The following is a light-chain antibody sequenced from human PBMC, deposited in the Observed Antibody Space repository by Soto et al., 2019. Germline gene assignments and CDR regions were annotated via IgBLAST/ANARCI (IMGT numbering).Light chain of an antibody. CDR2: GAS. V-gene: IGKV3-15*01. CDR3: KQYNNWPPRT. Sequence: EIVMTQSPATLSVSTGERATLSCRASQSVSSNLAWYQQKPGQAPRLLIYGASTRATGIPARFSGSGSGTEFTLTISSLQSEDFAVYYCKQYNNWPPRTFGGGTKVEIK. CDR1: QSVSSN. J-gene: IGKJ4*01.